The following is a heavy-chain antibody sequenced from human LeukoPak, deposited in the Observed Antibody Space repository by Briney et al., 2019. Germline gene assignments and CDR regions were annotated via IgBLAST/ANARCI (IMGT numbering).Heavy chain of an antibody. J-gene: IGHJ5*02. Sequence: PGRSLRLSCAASGFTFSSYVMHWVRQAPGKGLEWVAIISYDGSNEYYADSVKGRFTISRDNSKNTLYLQMNSLRAEDTAVYYCEGEELASWGQGTLVTVSS. V-gene: IGHV3-30*04. CDR3: EGEELAS. D-gene: IGHD1-26*01. CDR2: ISYDGSNE. CDR1: GFTFSSYV.